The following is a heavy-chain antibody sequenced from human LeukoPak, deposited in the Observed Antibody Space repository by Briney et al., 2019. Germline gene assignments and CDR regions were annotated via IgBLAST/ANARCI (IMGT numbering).Heavy chain of an antibody. J-gene: IGHJ4*02. V-gene: IGHV4-61*02. CDR3: ASIAVAGNTY. Sequence: PSQTLSLTCTVSGGSISSGSYYWSWIRQPAGKGLEWIGRIYTSGSTNYNPSLKSRVTISVDTSKNQFSLKLSSVTAADTAVYYCASIAVAGNTYWGQGTLVTVSS. D-gene: IGHD6-19*01. CDR1: GGSISSGSYY. CDR2: IYTSGST.